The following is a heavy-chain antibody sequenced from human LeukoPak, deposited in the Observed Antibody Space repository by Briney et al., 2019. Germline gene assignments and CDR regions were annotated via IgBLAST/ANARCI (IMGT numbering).Heavy chain of an antibody. CDR3: ARGLVVPAAIGLYYGMDV. V-gene: IGHV4-4*07. CDR2: IYTSGST. Sequence: SETLSLTCTVSGGSIRSYYWSWIRQPAGKGLEWIGRIYTSGSTNYNPSLKGRVTMSVDTSKNQFSLKLSSVTAADTAVYYCARGLVVPAAIGLYYGMDVWGQGTTVTVSS. D-gene: IGHD2-2*02. J-gene: IGHJ6*02. CDR1: GGSIRSYY.